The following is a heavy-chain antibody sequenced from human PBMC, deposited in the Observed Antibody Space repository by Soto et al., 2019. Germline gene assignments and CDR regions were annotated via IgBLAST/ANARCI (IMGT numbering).Heavy chain of an antibody. V-gene: IGHV1-69*01. J-gene: IGHJ4*02. CDR2: IIPIFGTP. Sequence: QVQLVQSGAEVKKPGSSVKVSCKASGGIFSTYAISWLRQAPGQGLEWMGGIIPIFGTPNYAQRFQGRVTITADESTSTAYIELSRLRSEDTGVYYCARDRDDYGSGNYYNRIDFWGQGTLVTVSS. CDR1: GGIFSTYA. D-gene: IGHD3-10*01. CDR3: ARDRDDYGSGNYYNRIDF.